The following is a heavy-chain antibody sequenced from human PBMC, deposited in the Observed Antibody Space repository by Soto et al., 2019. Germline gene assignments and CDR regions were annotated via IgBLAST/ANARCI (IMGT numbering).Heavy chain of an antibody. CDR2: IIPIFGTA. V-gene: IGHV1-69*12. Sequence: QVQLVQSGAEVKKPGSSVKVSCKASGGTFSSYAISWVRQAPGQGLEWMGGIIPIFGTANYAQKFQGRVTIAADESTNTAYMELSSLRTEDTAVYYCARGTPAVFPGTYGMDVWGQGTTVTVSS. CDR3: ARGTPAVFPGTYGMDV. J-gene: IGHJ6*02. D-gene: IGHD2-2*01. CDR1: GGTFSSYA.